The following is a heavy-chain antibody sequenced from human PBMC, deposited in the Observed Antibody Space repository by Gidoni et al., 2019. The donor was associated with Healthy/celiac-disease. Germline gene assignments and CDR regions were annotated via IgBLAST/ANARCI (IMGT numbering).Heavy chain of an antibody. Sequence: QVQLVESGGGVVQPGRSLSLSCAASGFPFSSYAMHWVRPAPGKGLEWVAVISYDGSNKYYADSVKGRFTISRDNSKNTLYLQMNSLRAEDTAVYYCARDREPPSWGSSGFDYWGQGTLVTVSS. CDR3: ARDREPPSWGSSGFDY. J-gene: IGHJ4*02. D-gene: IGHD6-13*01. CDR2: ISYDGSNK. V-gene: IGHV3-30-3*01. CDR1: GFPFSSYA.